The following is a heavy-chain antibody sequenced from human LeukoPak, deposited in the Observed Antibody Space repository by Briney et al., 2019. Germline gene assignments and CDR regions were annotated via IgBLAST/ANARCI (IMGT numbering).Heavy chain of an antibody. V-gene: IGHV4-61*02. J-gene: IGHJ6*03. CDR1: GGSISSGSYY. CDR3: ARQGTAGRSYYYYYMDV. D-gene: IGHD6-13*01. Sequence: PSQTLSLTCTVSGGSISSGSYYWSWIRQPAGKGLEWIGRINTSGNSHYNPSLKSRVTMSVDTSTNQFSLKLSSVTAADTAVYYCARQGTAGRSYYYYYMDVWGKGTTVTVSS. CDR2: INTSGNS.